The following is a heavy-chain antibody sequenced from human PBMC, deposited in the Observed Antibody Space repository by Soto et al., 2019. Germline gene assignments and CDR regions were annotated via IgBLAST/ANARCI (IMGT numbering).Heavy chain of an antibody. CDR2: INPSGGST. CDR1: GYTFTSYY. V-gene: IGHV1-46*01. Sequence: ASLKGYCNGSGYTFTSYYMHWVRQKPGQGLEWMGIINPSGGSTSYAQKFQGRVTMTRDTSTSTVYTELSSLRSEDTAVYYCARAITEDELPGNMWGQGTLVTVS. J-gene: IGHJ4*02. CDR3: ARAITEDELPGNM. D-gene: IGHD3-16*01.